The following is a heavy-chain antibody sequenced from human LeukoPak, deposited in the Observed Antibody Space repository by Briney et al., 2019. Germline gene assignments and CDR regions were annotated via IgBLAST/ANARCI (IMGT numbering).Heavy chain of an antibody. J-gene: IGHJ3*01. CDR2: INSDGSTT. CDR1: GFTFSSFW. Sequence: GGFLRLSCAASGFTFSSFWMHWVRQAPGKGLVWVSRINSDGSTTTYADSVKGRFTISRDNAKNTLYLQMNSLRAEDTAVYYCAKAQWLATDAFDFWGQGRLVTVSS. V-gene: IGHV3-74*01. CDR3: AKAQWLATDAFDF. D-gene: IGHD6-19*01.